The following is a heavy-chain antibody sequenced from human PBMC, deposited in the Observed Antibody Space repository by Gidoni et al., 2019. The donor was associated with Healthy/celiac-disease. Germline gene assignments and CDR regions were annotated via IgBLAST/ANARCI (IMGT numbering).Heavy chain of an antibody. D-gene: IGHD3-3*01. CDR3: ARGRLFGVVGGFDY. V-gene: IGHV4-34*01. Sequence: QVQLQQWGAGLLKPSETLSLTCAVYGGSFSGYYWSWIRQPPGKGLEWIGEINHSGSTNYNPSLKSRVTISVDTSKNQFSLKLSSVTAADTAVYYCARGRLFGVVGGFDYWGQGNLVTVSS. CDR1: GGSFSGYY. J-gene: IGHJ4*02. CDR2: INHSGST.